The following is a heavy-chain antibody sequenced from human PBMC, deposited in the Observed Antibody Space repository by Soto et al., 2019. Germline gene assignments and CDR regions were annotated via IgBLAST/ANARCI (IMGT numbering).Heavy chain of an antibody. CDR1: GYTFTSYY. D-gene: IGHD2-2*01. CDR3: AREGIVVVPAASDAFDI. V-gene: IGHV1-46*03. J-gene: IGHJ3*02. CDR2: INPSGGST. Sequence: ASVKVSCKASGYTFTSYYMHWVRQAPGQGLEWMGIINPSGGSTNFAQKFQGRVTMTRDTPTSTVYMELSSLRSEDTAVYYCAREGIVVVPAASDAFDIWGQGTMVTVSS.